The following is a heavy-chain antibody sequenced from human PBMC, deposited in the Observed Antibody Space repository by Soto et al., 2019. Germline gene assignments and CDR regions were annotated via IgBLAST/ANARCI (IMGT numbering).Heavy chain of an antibody. CDR3: ARDPGLDGYGGNSFDY. CDR1: GFTFSSYG. Sequence: QVQLVESGGGVVQPGRSLRLSCAASGFTFSSYGMHWVRQAPGKGLEWVAVLWYDGSNKYYADSVKGRFTISRDNSKNTLYLQMNGLRAEDTAVYYCARDPGLDGYGGNSFDYWGQGSLVTVSS. D-gene: IGHD2-15*01. V-gene: IGHV3-33*01. J-gene: IGHJ4*02. CDR2: LWYDGSNK.